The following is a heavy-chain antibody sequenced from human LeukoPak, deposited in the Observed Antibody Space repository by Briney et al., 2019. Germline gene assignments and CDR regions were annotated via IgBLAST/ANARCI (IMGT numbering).Heavy chain of an antibody. V-gene: IGHV4-39*01. CDR3: ASEYGADSGY. J-gene: IGHJ4*02. D-gene: IGHD4-23*01. Sequence: SETLSLTCTVSGGSITTRNYYWAWIRQSPGKGLEWIGSIYFSGSTYYNPSLKSRVSMSVDTSKNQFSLKVTSVTAADTGVYYCASEYGADSGYWGQGTLVTVSS. CDR1: GGSITTRNYY. CDR2: IYFSGST.